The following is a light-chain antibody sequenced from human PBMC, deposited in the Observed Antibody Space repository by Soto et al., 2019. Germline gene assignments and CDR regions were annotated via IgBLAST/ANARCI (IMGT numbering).Light chain of an antibody. V-gene: IGKV3-20*01. CDR3: QFYGDPPKT. J-gene: IGKJ1*01. CDR2: DAS. CDR1: QSVSSNF. Sequence: EILLTQSPGTLSLSRGERGTLXXRASQSVSSNFLAWYQQKPGQAPRLXIFDASARATGIPDRFTGRGSGTDFTLTISRLEPEDFAVYYCQFYGDPPKTFGQGTKVDIK.